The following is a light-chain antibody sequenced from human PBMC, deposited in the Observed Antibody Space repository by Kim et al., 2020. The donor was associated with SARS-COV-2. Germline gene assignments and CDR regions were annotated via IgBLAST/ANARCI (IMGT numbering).Light chain of an antibody. J-gene: IGLJ2*01. CDR3: NSRDSSGNHLMV. CDR2: GKN. CDR1: SLRSYY. Sequence: SSELTQDPAVSVALGQTVRITCQGDSLRSYYASWYQQKPGQAPVLVIYGKNNRPSGIPDRFSGSSSGNTDSLTITGAQAEDEADYYCNSRDSSGNHLMVFGGGTQLTVL. V-gene: IGLV3-19*01.